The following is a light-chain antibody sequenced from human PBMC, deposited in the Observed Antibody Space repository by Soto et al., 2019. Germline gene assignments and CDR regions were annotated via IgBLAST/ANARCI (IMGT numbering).Light chain of an antibody. CDR1: SSEIGTYDR. V-gene: IGLV2-18*02. J-gene: IGLJ2*01. Sequence: QSVLTQPPSVSGSPGQSVTISCIGTSSEIGTYDRVSWYQAPPGTAPKLIIYEVHNRPSGVPDRFSGSKSGNTASLTISGLQAEDEADYYCSSYAISTTLLFGGGTKLTVL. CDR2: EVH. CDR3: SSYAISTTLL.